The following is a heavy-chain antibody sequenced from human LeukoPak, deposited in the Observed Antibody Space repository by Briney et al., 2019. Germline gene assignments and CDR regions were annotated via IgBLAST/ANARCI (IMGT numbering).Heavy chain of an antibody. CDR1: GYTLTELS. CDR3: ARRYCSGGSCYSSFDY. CDR2: FDPEDGET. D-gene: IGHD2-15*01. J-gene: IGHJ4*02. Sequence: ASVKVSCKVSGYTLTELSMHWVRQAPGKGLEWMGGFDPEDGETIYAQKFQGRVTMTEDTSTDTAYMELSSLRSEDTAVYYCARRYCSGGSCYSSFDYWGQGSLVTVSS. V-gene: IGHV1-24*01.